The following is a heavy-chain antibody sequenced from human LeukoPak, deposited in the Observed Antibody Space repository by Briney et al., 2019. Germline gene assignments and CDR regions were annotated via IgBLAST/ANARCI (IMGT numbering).Heavy chain of an antibody. CDR1: GFTFSSYE. J-gene: IGHJ5*02. V-gene: IGHV3-48*03. CDR3: ARVWSSYNWFDP. CDR2: IRNSGSNI. Sequence: PGGCLRLSCAAYGFTFSSYEMNWVRRAGGKGMEWVSCIRNSGSNIYYGDSVKGRLTISRDNAKKSLYLQMTILRAEDTAVYYCARVWSSYNWFDPWGQGTLVTLSS. D-gene: IGHD3-3*01.